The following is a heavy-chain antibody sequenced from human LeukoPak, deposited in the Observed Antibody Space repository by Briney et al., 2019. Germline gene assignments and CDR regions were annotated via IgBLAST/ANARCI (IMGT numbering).Heavy chain of an antibody. Sequence: SETLCLTCAVYGGSFSGYYWSWIRQPPGKGLEWIGEINHSGSTNYNPSLKSRVTISVDTSKNQFSLKLSSVTAADTAVYYCARKDRYYYGSGSYGIDYWGQGTLVTVSS. V-gene: IGHV4-34*01. D-gene: IGHD3-10*01. CDR3: ARKDRYYYGSGSYGIDY. CDR2: INHSGST. CDR1: GGSFSGYY. J-gene: IGHJ4*02.